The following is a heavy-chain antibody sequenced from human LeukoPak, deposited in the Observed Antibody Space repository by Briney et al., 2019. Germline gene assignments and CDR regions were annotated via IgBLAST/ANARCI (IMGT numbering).Heavy chain of an antibody. J-gene: IGHJ5*02. CDR1: GFTFSSYS. Sequence: PGGSLRLSCAASGFTFSSYSMNWVRQAPGKGLEWVSYISSSSSTIYYADSVKGRFTISRDNAKNSLYLQMNSLRAEDTAAYYCAREPPPQFDNWFDPWGQGTLVTVSS. CDR3: AREPPPQFDNWFDP. CDR2: ISSSSSTI. V-gene: IGHV3-48*01. D-gene: IGHD3-10*01.